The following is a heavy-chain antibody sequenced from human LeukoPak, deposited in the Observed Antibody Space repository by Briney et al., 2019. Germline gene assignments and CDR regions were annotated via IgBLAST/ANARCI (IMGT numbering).Heavy chain of an antibody. CDR1: VFSFTNYD. Sequence: GGSLRLSCAASVFSFTNYDMHGVRQAAGKGLGWVSGIGTAGDTYYPGSVKGRFTISRENAKNSLYLQMNSLSAGDTAVYYCASSPAYSNNWDAIDNWGQGTLVTVSS. J-gene: IGHJ4*02. D-gene: IGHD6-13*01. CDR3: ASSPAYSNNWDAIDN. V-gene: IGHV3-13*01. CDR2: IGTAGDT.